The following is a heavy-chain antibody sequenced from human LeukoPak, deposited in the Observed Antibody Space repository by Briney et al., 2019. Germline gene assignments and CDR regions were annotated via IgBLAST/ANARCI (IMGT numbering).Heavy chain of an antibody. J-gene: IGHJ4*02. V-gene: IGHV3-30-3*01. CDR2: RSYDGSNK. D-gene: IGHD1-1*01. CDR3: ASGKAGTASWFDY. CDR1: GFTFSSYA. Sequence: GGSLRLSCAASGFTFSSYAMHWVRQAPGKGLEWVAVRSYDGSNKYYADSVKGRFTISTDNSKNTLYLQMNSLRAEDTAVYYCASGKAGTASWFDYWGQGTLVTVSS.